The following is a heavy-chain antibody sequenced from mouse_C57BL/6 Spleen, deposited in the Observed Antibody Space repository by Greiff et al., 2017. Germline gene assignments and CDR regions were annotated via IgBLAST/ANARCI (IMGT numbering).Heavy chain of an antibody. V-gene: IGHV1-52*01. CDR1: GYTFTSYW. D-gene: IGHD2-2*01. J-gene: IGHJ4*01. Sequence: QVQLKQSGAELVRPGSSVKLSCKASGYTFTSYWMHWVKQRPIQGLEWIGNIDPSDSETHYNQKFKDKATLTVDKSSSTAYMQLSSLTSEDSAVYDCARWLPDAMDYWGQGTSVTVSS. CDR3: ARWLPDAMDY. CDR2: IDPSDSET.